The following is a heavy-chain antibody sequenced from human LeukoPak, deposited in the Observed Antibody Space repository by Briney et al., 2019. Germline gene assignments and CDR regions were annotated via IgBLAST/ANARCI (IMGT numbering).Heavy chain of an antibody. CDR1: GGSISSGSYY. V-gene: IGHV4-61*02. D-gene: IGHD3-22*01. CDR2: IYTSGST. CDR3: ARGGSLYYDSSGYLDY. J-gene: IGHJ4*02. Sequence: SETLSLTCTVSGGSISSGSYYWSWIRQPAGKGLEWIGRIYTSGSTNYNPSLKSRVTMSVDTSKNQFSLKLSSVTAADTAVYYCARGGSLYYDSSGYLDYWGQGTLVTVSS.